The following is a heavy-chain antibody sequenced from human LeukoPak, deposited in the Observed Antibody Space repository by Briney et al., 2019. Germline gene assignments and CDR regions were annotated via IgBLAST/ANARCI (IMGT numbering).Heavy chain of an antibody. D-gene: IGHD3-3*01. CDR1: GFTFTISG. J-gene: IGHJ3*02. CDR2: IGRDGSTK. Sequence: GGSLRLSCAASGFTFTISGVHWVRQAPGEGLVWVAFIGRDGSTKYYADSVKGRFTISGDSSYHTAFLQMNSLRADDTAIYYCAKDGEWTFDIWGQGTMVTVSS. V-gene: IGHV3-30*02. CDR3: AKDGEWTFDI.